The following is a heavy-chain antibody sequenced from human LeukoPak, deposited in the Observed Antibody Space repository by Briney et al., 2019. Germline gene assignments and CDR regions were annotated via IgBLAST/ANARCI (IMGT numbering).Heavy chain of an antibody. CDR1: GGSIRSGGSY. CDR2: IHHTGST. D-gene: IGHD2-8*02. CDR3: ARLVLHDYYGLDL. V-gene: IGHV4-31*03. Sequence: SETLSLTCTVSGGSIRSGGSYWSWIRQHPGKGLEWIGYIHHTGSTYYNPSLKSRLSISVDTPKNQFSLRLSSVTAADTAVYYCARLVLHDYYGLDLWGQGTMVTVSS. J-gene: IGHJ6*02.